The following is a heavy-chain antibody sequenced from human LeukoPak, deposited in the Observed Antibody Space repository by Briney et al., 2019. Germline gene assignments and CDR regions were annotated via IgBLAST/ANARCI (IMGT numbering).Heavy chain of an antibody. CDR2: ISGSGGST. D-gene: IGHD2-21*02. CDR1: GFTFSSYG. V-gene: IGHV3-23*01. CDR3: AKDRTAYCGGDCYGDY. Sequence: GRSLRLSCAASGFTFSSYGMSWVRQAPGKGLEWVSAISGSGGSTYYADSVKGRFTISRDNSKNTLYLQMNSLRAEDTAVYYCAKDRTAYCGGDCYGDYWGQGTLVTVSS. J-gene: IGHJ4*02.